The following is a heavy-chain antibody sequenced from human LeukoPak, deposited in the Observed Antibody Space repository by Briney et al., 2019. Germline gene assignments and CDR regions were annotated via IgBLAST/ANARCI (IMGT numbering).Heavy chain of an antibody. CDR3: ARAIGGNVIIRFTRRWFAP. J-gene: IGHJ5*02. D-gene: IGHD3-16*02. CDR2: VDPGSGNT. V-gene: IGHV1-8*02. Sequence: ASVSVSFKAAGYTFTHKDITWVRQAAGQGREWMGWVDPGSGNTGSTQKFPARVPMTRNPSISTAYMELSTLRSEDTALYYCARAIGGNVIIRFTRRWFAPWGQGTLVSVSS. CDR1: GYTFTHKD.